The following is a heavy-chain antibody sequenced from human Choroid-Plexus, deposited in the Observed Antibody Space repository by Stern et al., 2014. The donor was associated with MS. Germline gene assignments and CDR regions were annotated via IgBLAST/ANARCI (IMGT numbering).Heavy chain of an antibody. D-gene: IGHD2-15*01. Sequence: VQLVESGGGGAQPGRPLILSCAASGFTFSNFGMHCVRQAPGKGLEWVALISYDGSDKYYADSVKGRFTIFRDNSKNTLYMHMNSLRAEDTAVYYCAKDRQWSTYFFDYWGQGSLVTVSS. CDR3: AKDRQWSTYFFDY. CDR2: ISYDGSDK. J-gene: IGHJ4*02. CDR1: GFTFSNFG. V-gene: IGHV3-30*18.